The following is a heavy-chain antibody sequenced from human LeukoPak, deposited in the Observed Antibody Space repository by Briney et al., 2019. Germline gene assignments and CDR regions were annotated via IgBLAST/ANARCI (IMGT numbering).Heavy chain of an antibody. CDR3: ARDGDSGSSRTDAFDI. V-gene: IGHV1-2*02. CDR2: INPNSGGT. CDR1: GYTFTGYY. Sequence: ASVKVSCKASGYTFTGYYMHWVRQAPGQGLEWMGWINPNSGGTNYAQKFQGRVTMTRDTSISTAYMELSRLRSDDTAVYYCARDGDSGSSRTDAFDIWGQGTMVTISS. J-gene: IGHJ3*02. D-gene: IGHD1-26*01.